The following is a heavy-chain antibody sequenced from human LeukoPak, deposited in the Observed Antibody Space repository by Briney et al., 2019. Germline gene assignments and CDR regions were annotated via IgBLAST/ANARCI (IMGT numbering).Heavy chain of an antibody. V-gene: IGHV4-38-2*02. CDR1: GYSISSGYY. J-gene: IGHJ4*02. CDR2: IYHSGST. CDR3: ARVVYVFEY. D-gene: IGHD2/OR15-2a*01. Sequence: SETLSLTCTVSGYSISSGYYWGWIRQPPGKGLEWIGTIYHSGSTYYNPSLKSRVTISVDTSKNQFSLKLSSVTAADTAVYYCARVVYVFEYWGQGTLATVSS.